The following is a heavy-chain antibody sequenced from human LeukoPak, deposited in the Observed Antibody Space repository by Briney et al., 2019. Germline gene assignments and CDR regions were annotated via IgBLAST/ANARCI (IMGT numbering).Heavy chain of an antibody. V-gene: IGHV1-18*01. CDR2: ISAYNGNT. D-gene: IGHD2-2*01. J-gene: IGHJ5*02. CDR3: ARDGGYCSSTSCRRFDP. CDR1: GYTFTSYG. Sequence: ASVKVPCKASGYTFTSYGISWVRQAPGQGLEWMGWISAYNGNTNYAQKLQGRVTMTTDTSTSTAYMELRSLRSDDTAVYYCARDGGYCSSTSCRRFDPWGQGTLVTVSS.